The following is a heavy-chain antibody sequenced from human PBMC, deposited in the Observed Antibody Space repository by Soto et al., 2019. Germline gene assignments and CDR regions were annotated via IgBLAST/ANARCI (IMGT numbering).Heavy chain of an antibody. CDR2: INHSGST. J-gene: IGHJ4*02. V-gene: IGHV4-34*01. D-gene: IGHD6-19*01. CDR3: ARASRSGWYHRILYDY. Sequence: PSETLSLTCAVYGGSFIGYYWSWIRQPPGKGLEWIGEINHSGSTNYNPSLKSRVTISVDTSKNQFSLKLSSVTAADTAVYYCARASRSGWYHRILYDYWGQGTLVTVSS. CDR1: GGSFIGYY.